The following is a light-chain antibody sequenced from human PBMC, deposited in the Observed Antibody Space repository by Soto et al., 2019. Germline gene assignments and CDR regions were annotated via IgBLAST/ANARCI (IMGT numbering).Light chain of an antibody. CDR2: SNN. Sequence: QSVLTQPPSASGTPGQRGTISCSGSSSNIGSNTVNWYQQLPGTAPKLLIYSNNQRPSGVPDRFSVSKSGTSASLAISGLQSEDEADYYCAAWDASLNGYVFGTGTKVTVL. J-gene: IGLJ1*01. CDR1: SSNIGSNT. CDR3: AAWDASLNGYV. V-gene: IGLV1-44*01.